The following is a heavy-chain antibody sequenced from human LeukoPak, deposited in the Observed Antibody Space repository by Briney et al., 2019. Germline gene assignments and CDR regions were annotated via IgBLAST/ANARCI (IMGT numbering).Heavy chain of an antibody. D-gene: IGHD2-15*01. V-gene: IGHV5-51*01. CDR2: IYPGDSDT. CDR3: ARRYCSGGSCYPIYFDY. Sequence: GESLKISCKGSGYSFTNYWIAWVRQMPGKGLEWMGIIYPGDSDTRYSPSFQGQVTISVDKSISTAYLQWSSLKASDTAMYYCARRYCSGGSCYPIYFDYWGQGTLVTVSS. J-gene: IGHJ4*02. CDR1: GYSFTNYW.